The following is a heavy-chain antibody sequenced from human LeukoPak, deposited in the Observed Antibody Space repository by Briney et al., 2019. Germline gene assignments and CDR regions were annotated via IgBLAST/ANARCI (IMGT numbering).Heavy chain of an antibody. CDR2: IKQDGSEK. V-gene: IGHV3-7*01. CDR3: AGPLLPDY. CDR1: GFTFSSYA. J-gene: IGHJ4*02. Sequence: GGSLRLSCAASGFTFSSYAMSWVRQAPGKGLEWVADIKQDGSEKYYVDSVKGRFTISRDNAKNSLYLQMNSLRAEDTAVYYCAGPLLPDYWGQGTLVTVSS.